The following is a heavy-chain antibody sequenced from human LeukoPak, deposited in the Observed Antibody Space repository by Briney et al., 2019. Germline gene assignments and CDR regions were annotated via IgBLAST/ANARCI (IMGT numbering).Heavy chain of an antibody. CDR1: GYSFTNYW. V-gene: IGHV5-51*01. CDR3: ARGNNGNDGLRLADYFAY. CDR2: TYPGDSAT. D-gene: IGHD1-1*01. Sequence: GESLKISCKASGYSFTNYWIGRVRQMPGKGLEWMGITYPGDSATRYSPAFRGQVTISADKSINTAYLQWTSLKASETAMYYCARGNNGNDGLRLADYFAYGGQGTLFTASS. J-gene: IGHJ4*02.